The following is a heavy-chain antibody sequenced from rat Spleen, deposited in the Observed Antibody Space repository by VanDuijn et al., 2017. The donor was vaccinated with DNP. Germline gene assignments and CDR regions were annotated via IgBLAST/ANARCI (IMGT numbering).Heavy chain of an antibody. D-gene: IGHD4-3*01. V-gene: IGHV5-7*01. CDR2: ISHDGSRT. CDR1: GFTFSDYN. Sequence: EVQLVESGGGLVQPGRSLKLSCVGSGFTFSDYNMAWVRQAPKKGLEWVATISHDGSRTYYRDSVKGRFTISKDNAENILYLQMDSLRSEDTATNYWARHDGVGWGQGVMVTVSS. CDR3: ARHDGVG. J-gene: IGHJ2*01.